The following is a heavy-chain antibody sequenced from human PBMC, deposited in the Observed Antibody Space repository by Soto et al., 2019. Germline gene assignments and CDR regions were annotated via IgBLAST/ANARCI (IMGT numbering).Heavy chain of an antibody. CDR3: ARGPLRATYYYYYMDV. V-gene: IGHV4-39*01. J-gene: IGHJ6*03. CDR2: LNSSGQT. D-gene: IGHD1-26*01. CDR1: VGSISSINYH. Sequence: SETLSLTCSVSVGSISSINYHWGWIRQSPGKGLEWIGSLNSSGQTYYKPSLKSRVTISGDTSKNQFSLKLSSVTAADTAVYYCARGPLRATYYYYYMDVWGKGTTVTVSS.